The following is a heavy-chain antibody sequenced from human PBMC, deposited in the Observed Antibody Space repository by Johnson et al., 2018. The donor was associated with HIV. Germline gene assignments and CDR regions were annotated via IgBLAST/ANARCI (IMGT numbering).Heavy chain of an antibody. D-gene: IGHD1-26*01. J-gene: IGHJ3*02. V-gene: IGHV3-23*04. CDR1: GFILSNAW. Sequence: MLLVESGGGLVKPGGSLRLFCAASGFILSNAWMSWVRQGPGKGLEWVSGINWNGGSTGYADSVKGRFTISRDNSKNTLYLQMNSLRAEDTAVYYCAKSGYSGSYDRMGAFDIWGQGTMVTVSS. CDR3: AKSGYSGSYDRMGAFDI. CDR2: INWNGGST.